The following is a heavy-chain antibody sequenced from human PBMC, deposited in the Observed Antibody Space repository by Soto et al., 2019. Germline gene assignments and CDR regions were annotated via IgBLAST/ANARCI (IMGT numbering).Heavy chain of an antibody. J-gene: IGHJ3*01. D-gene: IGHD6-19*01. CDR3: TRDWSAVIGTPFEL. Sequence: QLQLVESGGGVVQPETSLRLSCEASGFTFSAFDMHWVRQSPGKGLEWVATSSYDGDTKYYANSVKGRFTISRDNSRNTLDLHMNSLRVEDTAMYYCTRDWSAVIGTPFELWGQGTMVVVSS. CDR2: SSYDGDTK. CDR1: GFTFSAFD. V-gene: IGHV3-30-3*01.